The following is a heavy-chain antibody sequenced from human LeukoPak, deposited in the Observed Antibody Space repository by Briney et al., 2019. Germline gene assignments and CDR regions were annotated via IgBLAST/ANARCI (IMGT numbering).Heavy chain of an antibody. Sequence: ASVKVSCKASGGTFSSYAISWVRQAPGQGLEWMGGIIPIFGTANYAQKFQGRVTITADESTSTAYLELSSLRSEDTAVFYCARVIQLPNEYFQHWGQGTLVTVSS. CDR2: IIPIFGTA. D-gene: IGHD2-2*01. CDR1: GGTFSSYA. J-gene: IGHJ1*01. CDR3: ARVIQLPNEYFQH. V-gene: IGHV1-69*13.